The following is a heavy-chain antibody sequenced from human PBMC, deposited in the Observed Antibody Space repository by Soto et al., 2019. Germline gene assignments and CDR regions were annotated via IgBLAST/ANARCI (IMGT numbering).Heavy chain of an antibody. D-gene: IGHD3-9*01. CDR2: MNPNSGNT. CDR1: GCTFTSYD. CDR3: ARGTILTGYFYFDY. Sequence: ASVKVSCKASGCTFTSYDINWVRQATGQGLEWMGWMNPNSGNTGYAQKFQGRVTMTRNTSISTAYMELSSLRSEDTAVYYCARGTILTGYFYFDYWGQGTLVTVSS. V-gene: IGHV1-8*01. J-gene: IGHJ4*02.